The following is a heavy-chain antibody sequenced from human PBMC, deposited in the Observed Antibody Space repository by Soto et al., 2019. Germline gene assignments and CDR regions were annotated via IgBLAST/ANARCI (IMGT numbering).Heavy chain of an antibody. V-gene: IGHV4-38-2*01. D-gene: IGHD3-22*01. CDR2: IYHSGST. CDR3: ARATRITMTYDY. Sequence: PSETLSLTCAVSGYSISSGYYWGWIRQPPGKGLEWIGSIYHSGSTYYNPSLKSRVTISVDTSKNQFSLKLSSVTAADTDVYYCARATRITMTYDYWGQGTLVTVSS. CDR1: GYSISSGYY. J-gene: IGHJ4*02.